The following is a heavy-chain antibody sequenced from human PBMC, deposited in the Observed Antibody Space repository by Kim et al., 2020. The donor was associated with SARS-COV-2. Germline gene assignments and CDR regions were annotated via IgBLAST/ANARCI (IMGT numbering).Heavy chain of an antibody. J-gene: IGHJ6*02. V-gene: IGHV3-21*01. Sequence: GGSLRLSCAASGFTFSSYSMNWVRQAPGKGLEWVSSISSSSSYIYYADSVKVRFTISRDNAKNSLYLQMNSLRAEDTAVYYCAMSYSSSSNGMDVWGQGTTVTVSS. CDR1: GFTFSSYS. CDR3: AMSYSSSSNGMDV. CDR2: ISSSSSYI. D-gene: IGHD6-13*01.